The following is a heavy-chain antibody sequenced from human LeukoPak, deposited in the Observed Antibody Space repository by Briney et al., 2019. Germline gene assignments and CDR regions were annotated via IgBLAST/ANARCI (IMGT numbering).Heavy chain of an antibody. CDR1: GLTSTGYS. V-gene: IGHV3-21*01. CDR3: TRGTDGLWDF. J-gene: IGHJ4*02. Sequence: GGSLRLSCVVSGLTSTGYSMTWVRQAPGKGLEWVSSISSSSDYILYADSVKGRFTISRDNAKNSLYLQMNSLRAEDTAVYYCTRGTDGLWDFWSQGTLVTVSS. CDR2: ISSSSDYI. D-gene: IGHD2-8*01.